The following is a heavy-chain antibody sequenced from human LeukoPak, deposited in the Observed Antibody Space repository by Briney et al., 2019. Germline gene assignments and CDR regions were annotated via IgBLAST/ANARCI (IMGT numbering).Heavy chain of an antibody. CDR1: GGSISSSSYY. CDR2: IYYSGST. V-gene: IGHV4-39*01. CDR3: ATSRIIRRYSPHFDY. J-gene: IGHJ4*02. D-gene: IGHD5-18*01. Sequence: SETLSLTCTVSGGSISSSSYYWGWIRQPPGKGLEWIGSIYYSGSTYYNPSLKSRVTISVDTSKNQFSLKLSSVTAADTAVYYCATSRIIRRYSPHFDYWGQGTLVTVSS.